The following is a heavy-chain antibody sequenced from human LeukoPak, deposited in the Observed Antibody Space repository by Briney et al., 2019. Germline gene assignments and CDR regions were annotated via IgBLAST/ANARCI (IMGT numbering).Heavy chain of an antibody. J-gene: IGHJ5*02. CDR3: ARHVASYDFDH. D-gene: IGHD3-3*01. CDR1: GGSISSSSYY. V-gene: IGHV4-39*01. Sequence: SETLSLTCSVSGGSISSSSYYWGWIRQPPGKGLEWIGSIYNSRSTYYNPSLKSRVTVTVDRTKNQFALKLNSVTAADTAMYYCARHVASYDFDHWGQGTLVTVSS. CDR2: IYNSRST.